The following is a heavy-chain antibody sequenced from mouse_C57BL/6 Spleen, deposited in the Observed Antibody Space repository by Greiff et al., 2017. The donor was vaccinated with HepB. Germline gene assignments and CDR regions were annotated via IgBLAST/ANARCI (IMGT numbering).Heavy chain of an antibody. CDR1: GYTFTNYW. Sequence: QVQLKESGAELVRPGTSVKMSCKASGYTFTNYWIGWAKQRPGHGLEWIGDIYPGGGYTNYNEKFKGKATLTADKSSSTAYMQFSSLASEDSAIYYCARYYGSPWYFDVWGTGTTVTVSS. CDR3: ARYYGSPWYFDV. J-gene: IGHJ1*03. V-gene: IGHV1-63*01. CDR2: IYPGGGYT. D-gene: IGHD1-1*01.